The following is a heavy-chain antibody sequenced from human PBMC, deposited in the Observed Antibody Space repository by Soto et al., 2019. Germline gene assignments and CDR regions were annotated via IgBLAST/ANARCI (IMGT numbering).Heavy chain of an antibody. J-gene: IGHJ4*02. CDR2: IYYSGST. Sequence: PXETLSLTCTVSGCSISSYYWSWIRQPPGKGLEWIGYIYYSGSTNYNPSLKSRVTISVDTSKNQFSLKLSSVTAADTAVYYCARVDSSGYYYEYFDYWGQGTLVTVSS. CDR1: GCSISSYY. CDR3: ARVDSSGYYYEYFDY. V-gene: IGHV4-59*01. D-gene: IGHD3-22*01.